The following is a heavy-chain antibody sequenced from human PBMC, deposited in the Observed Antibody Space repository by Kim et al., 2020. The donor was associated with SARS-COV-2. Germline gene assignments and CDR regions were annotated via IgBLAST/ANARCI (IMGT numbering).Heavy chain of an antibody. Sequence: GGSLRLSCAVSGFTFSGHWMNWVRQAPGKGLEWVADIKQEGIEKYYVDSVKGRFAISRDNAKNSLYLQMNSLRAEDTAVYYCVRGRGDYWGQDWGQGTLGTVSS. V-gene: IGHV3-7*03. CDR1: GFTFSGHW. D-gene: IGHD2-21*02. CDR3: VRGRGDYWGQD. J-gene: IGHJ4*02. CDR2: IKQEGIEK.